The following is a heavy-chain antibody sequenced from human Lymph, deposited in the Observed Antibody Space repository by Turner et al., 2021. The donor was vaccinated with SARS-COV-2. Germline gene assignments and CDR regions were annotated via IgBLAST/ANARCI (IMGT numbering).Heavy chain of an antibody. D-gene: IGHD3-3*01. CDR3: ARDLMEVGGMDV. V-gene: IGHV3-53*01. CDR2: IYSGGST. CDR1: GFTVSSNY. Sequence: EVQLVESGGGLIKPGGSLSLSCAASGFTVSSNYMTWVRQAPGKGLEWVSVIYSGGSTYYADSVKGRFTISRDSSKNTLYLQMNSLRAEDTAVYYCARDLMEVGGMDVWGQGTTVTVSS. J-gene: IGHJ6*02.